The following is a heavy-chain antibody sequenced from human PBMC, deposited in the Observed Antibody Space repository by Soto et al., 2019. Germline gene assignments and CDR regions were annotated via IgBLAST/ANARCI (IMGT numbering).Heavy chain of an antibody. D-gene: IGHD1-1*01. CDR2: IYYSGST. CDR3: ARHFNDHTFDY. J-gene: IGHJ4*02. CDR1: GGSISSSSYY. Sequence: SETLSLTCTVSGGSISSSSYYWGWIRQPPGKGLEWIGSIYYSGSTYYNPSLKSRVTISVDTSKNQFSLKLSSVTAADTAVYYCARHFNDHTFDYWGQGTLVTVSS. V-gene: IGHV4-39*01.